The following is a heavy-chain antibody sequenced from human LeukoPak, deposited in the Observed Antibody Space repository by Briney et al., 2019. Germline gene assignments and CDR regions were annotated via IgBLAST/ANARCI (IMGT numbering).Heavy chain of an antibody. D-gene: IGHD2-21*02. Sequence: GGSLRLSCAASGFTFSSYAMSWVRQAPGKGLEWVSAISGSGGSTYYADSVKGRFTISRDNSKNTLYLQMNSLRAEDTAVYYCAIGGMVVVTAMYWGQGTLVTVSS. CDR2: ISGSGGST. V-gene: IGHV3-23*01. CDR3: AIGGMVVVTAMY. J-gene: IGHJ4*02. CDR1: GFTFSSYA.